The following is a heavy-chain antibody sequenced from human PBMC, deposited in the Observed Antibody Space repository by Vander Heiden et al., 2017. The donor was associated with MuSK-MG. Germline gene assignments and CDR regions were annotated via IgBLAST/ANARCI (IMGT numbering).Heavy chain of an antibody. Sequence: QVQLVESGGGVVQPGRSLRLSCAASGFTFSSYGMHWVRQAPGKGLEWVAVIWYDGSNKYYADSVKGRFTISRDNSKNTLYLQMNSLRAEDTAVYYCAKAALKIVGITYYYGMDVWGQGTTVTVSS. V-gene: IGHV3-33*06. CDR1: GFTFSSYG. J-gene: IGHJ6*02. CDR2: IWYDGSNK. D-gene: IGHD3-22*01. CDR3: AKAALKIVGITYYYGMDV.